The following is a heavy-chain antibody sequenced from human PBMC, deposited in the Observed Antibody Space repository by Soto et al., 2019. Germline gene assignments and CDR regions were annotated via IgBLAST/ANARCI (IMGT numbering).Heavy chain of an antibody. CDR2: ISYDGSNK. D-gene: IGHD7-27*01. CDR1: GFTFSSYG. V-gene: IGHV3-30*18. Sequence: QVQLVESGGGVVQPGRSLRLSCAASGFTFSSYGMHWVRQAPGKGLEWVAVISYDGSNKYYADSVKGRFTISRDNSKNTLYLDMNSLSAEDTAVYYCAEHLLGPGRAYGMDVWCQGTTVTVSS. CDR3: AEHLLGPGRAYGMDV. J-gene: IGHJ6*02.